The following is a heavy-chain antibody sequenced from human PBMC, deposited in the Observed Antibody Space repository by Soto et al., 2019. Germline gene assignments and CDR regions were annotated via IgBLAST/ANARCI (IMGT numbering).Heavy chain of an antibody. V-gene: IGHV2-5*02. CDR2: FFWDDDT. J-gene: IGHJ3*02. CDR3: ARSRVAWLNAYDI. D-gene: IGHD5-12*01. CDR1: GFSLSTSGVG. Sequence: QITWKESGPTLVKPSQTLTLTCTYSGFSLSTSGVGVGWIRQPPGKALEWLAIFFWDDDTRYSLSLKSRLTITKDTSRHQVVLTMTNVDPTDTGTYYCARSRVAWLNAYDIWAQGTMVSVSP.